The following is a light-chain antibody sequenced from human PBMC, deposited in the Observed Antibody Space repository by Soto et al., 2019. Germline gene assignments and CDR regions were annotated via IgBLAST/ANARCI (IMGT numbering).Light chain of an antibody. Sequence: DIQMTQSPSTLSASVGDRVTITCRASQSISGWLAWYQQKPGKAPQLLISDASSLESGVPSRFSGSGSGAQFTLTISNLQPDDIATYYCQQYNSYSPWTFGQGTKVEIK. J-gene: IGKJ1*01. CDR3: QQYNSYSPWT. CDR1: QSISGW. V-gene: IGKV1-5*01. CDR2: DAS.